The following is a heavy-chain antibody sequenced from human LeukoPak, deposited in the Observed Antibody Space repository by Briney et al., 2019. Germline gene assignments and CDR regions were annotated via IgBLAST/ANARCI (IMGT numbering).Heavy chain of an antibody. CDR3: ASLMAGANYYYYYGMDV. Sequence: SETLSLTCAVYGGSFSGYYWSWIRQPPGKGLEWIGEINHSGSTNYNPSPKSRVTISVDTSKNQFSLKLSSVTAADTAVYYCASLMAGANYYYYYGMDVWGQGTTVTVSS. V-gene: IGHV4-34*01. CDR1: GGSFSGYY. D-gene: IGHD3-10*01. CDR2: INHSGST. J-gene: IGHJ6*02.